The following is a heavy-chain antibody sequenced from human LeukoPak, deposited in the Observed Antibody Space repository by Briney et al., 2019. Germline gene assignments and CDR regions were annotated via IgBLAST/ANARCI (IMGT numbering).Heavy chain of an antibody. CDR3: ARVSHHYFDY. Sequence: SETLSLTCTVSGGSISSSSYYWGWLRQPPGTGLEWLGSIYYSGSTYYNPSLKSRVTISVDTSKNQFSLKLSSVTAADTAVYYCARVSHHYFDYWGQGTLVTVSS. J-gene: IGHJ4*02. CDR2: IYYSGST. V-gene: IGHV4-39*07. CDR1: GGSISSSSYY.